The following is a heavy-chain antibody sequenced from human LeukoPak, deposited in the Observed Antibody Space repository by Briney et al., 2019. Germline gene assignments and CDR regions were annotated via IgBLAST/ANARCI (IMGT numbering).Heavy chain of an antibody. D-gene: IGHD2-15*01. CDR1: GFSLGTPGVG. CDR2: IYWDGDK. J-gene: IGHJ1*01. Sequence: SGPTLVKPTQTLTLTCTFSGFSLGTPGVGVGWIRQPPGKALEWLALIYWDGDKRFSPSLESRLTITKDTSKNQVVLTMTNMGPVDTATYYCAYEGGHCFDSCYSGYFNHWGQGTLVTVSS. CDR3: AYEGGHCFDSCYSGYFNH. V-gene: IGHV2-5*02.